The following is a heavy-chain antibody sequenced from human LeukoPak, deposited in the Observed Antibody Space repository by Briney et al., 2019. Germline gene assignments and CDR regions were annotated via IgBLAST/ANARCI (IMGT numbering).Heavy chain of an antibody. Sequence: GGSLRLSCAASGFTFSSGWMHWVRQAPGEGLVWVSRINHNGVSRAYADFVKGRFTISRDDARGTVYLQMDSLSADDTAVYYCARVPGYVGYFYGMDVWGQGTTVTVSS. D-gene: IGHD2-15*01. CDR2: INHNGVSR. CDR1: GFTFSSGW. V-gene: IGHV3-74*01. CDR3: ARVPGYVGYFYGMDV. J-gene: IGHJ6*02.